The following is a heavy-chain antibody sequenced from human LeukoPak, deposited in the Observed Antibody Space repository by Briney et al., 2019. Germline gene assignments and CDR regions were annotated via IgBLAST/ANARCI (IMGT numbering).Heavy chain of an antibody. CDR3: ARGGSSSSVLFDY. V-gene: IGHV4-39*07. Sequence: SETLPLTCTVSGASISSSGYYWGWIRQPPGKGLDWIGSMYYSGSTYYNPSLKSRVTISVDTSKNQFSLKLSSVTAADTAVYYCARGGSSSSVLFDYWGQGTLVTVSS. J-gene: IGHJ4*02. CDR1: GASISSSGYY. CDR2: MYYSGST. D-gene: IGHD6-6*01.